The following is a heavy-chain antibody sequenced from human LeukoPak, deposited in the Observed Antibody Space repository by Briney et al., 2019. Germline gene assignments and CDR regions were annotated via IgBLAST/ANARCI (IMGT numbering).Heavy chain of an antibody. Sequence: PSGTLSLTCAVSGGSISSSNWWSWVRQPPGKGLEWIGEIYHSGSTNYNPSLKSRVTISVDKSKNQFSLKLSSVTAADTAVYYCARHRSSGWYSGEFDYWGQGTLVTVSS. V-gene: IGHV4-4*02. CDR1: GGSISSSNW. CDR3: ARHRSSGWYSGEFDY. CDR2: IYHSGST. D-gene: IGHD6-19*01. J-gene: IGHJ4*02.